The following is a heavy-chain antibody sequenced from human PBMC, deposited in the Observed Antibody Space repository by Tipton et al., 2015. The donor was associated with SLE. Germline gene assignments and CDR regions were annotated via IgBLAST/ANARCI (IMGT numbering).Heavy chain of an antibody. CDR2: ISGGRT. D-gene: IGHD1/OR15-1a*01. Sequence: GSLRLSCAASGFTFNIHSMTWVLQAPGKGLEWVSGISGGRTYFADSVRGRFSISRDNSKNTLYLQMNSLRAEDTDVYYCAMRRGTASAFSYVYYWRQRILV. V-gene: IGHV3-23*01. J-gene: IGHJ4*02. CDR1: GFTFNIHS. CDR3: AMRRGTASAFSYVYY.